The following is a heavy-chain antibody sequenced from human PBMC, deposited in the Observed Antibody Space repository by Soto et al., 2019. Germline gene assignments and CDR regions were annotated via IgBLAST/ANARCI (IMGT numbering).Heavy chain of an antibody. J-gene: IGHJ5*02. CDR2: IIPIFGTA. CDR1: GCTFSSYA. D-gene: IGHD5-18*01. V-gene: IGHV1-69*13. Sequence: SVKVSCKASGCTFSSYAISWVRQAPGQGLEWMGGIIPIFGTANYAQKFQGRVTITADESTSTAYMELSSLRSEDTAVYYCARGERSLRDGYSQYNWFDPWGQGTLVTVSS. CDR3: ARGERSLRDGYSQYNWFDP.